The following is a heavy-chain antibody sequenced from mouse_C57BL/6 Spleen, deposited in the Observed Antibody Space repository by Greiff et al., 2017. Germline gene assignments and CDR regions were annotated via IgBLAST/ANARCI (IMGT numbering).Heavy chain of an antibody. CDR3: ANERGYYGSSEGYFDV. CDR1: GFSLTSYG. D-gene: IGHD1-1*01. CDR2: IWRGGST. J-gene: IGHJ1*03. V-gene: IGHV2-5*01. Sequence: QVQLQQSGPGLVQPSQSLSITCTVSGFSLTSYGVHWVRQSPGKGLAWLGVIWRGGSTDYNAAFMSRLSLTKDNSKSQVFFKMNSLQADDTAIYYCANERGYYGSSEGYFDVWGTGTTVTVSS.